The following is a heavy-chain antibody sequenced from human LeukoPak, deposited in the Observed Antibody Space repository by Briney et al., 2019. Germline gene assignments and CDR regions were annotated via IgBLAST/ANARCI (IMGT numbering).Heavy chain of an antibody. D-gene: IGHD1-26*01. CDR2: IKTDGSST. CDR3: VRGRATNYLDY. V-gene: IGHV3-74*01. CDR1: GFTFSNFW. J-gene: IGHJ4*02. Sequence: GGSLRLSCAASGFTFSNFWMHWVRQAPGKGLVWVSLIKTDGSSTSYADSVKGRFTISRDNAKNTLYLQMNSLRAEDTAVYYCVRGRATNYLDYWGQGILVTVSS.